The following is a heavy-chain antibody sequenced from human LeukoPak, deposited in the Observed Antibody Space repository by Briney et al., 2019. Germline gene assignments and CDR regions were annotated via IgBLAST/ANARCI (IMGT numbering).Heavy chain of an antibody. CDR2: IYYSGST. D-gene: IGHD4-23*01. Sequence: PSETLSLTCTVSGGSISSYYWSWIRQPPGKGLEWIGYIYYSGSTNYNPSLKSRVTISVDTSKNQFSLKLSSVTAADTAVYYCAREGGGNFYYYGMDVWGQGTTVTVSS. V-gene: IGHV4-59*01. CDR1: GGSISSYY. CDR3: AREGGGNFYYYGMDV. J-gene: IGHJ6*02.